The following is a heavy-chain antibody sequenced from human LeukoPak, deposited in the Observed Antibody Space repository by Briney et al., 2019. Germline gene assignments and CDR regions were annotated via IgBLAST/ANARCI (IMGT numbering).Heavy chain of an antibody. CDR3: ARHRRSWYYFDY. CDR2: IDPSDSYT. Sequence: GESLKISCKGSGYSFTSHWISWVRQMPGKGLEWMGRIDPSDSYTNYSPSFQGHVTISADKSISTAYLQWSSLKASDTAMYYCARHRRSWYYFDYWGQGTLVTVSS. J-gene: IGHJ4*02. V-gene: IGHV5-10-1*01. CDR1: GYSFTSHW. D-gene: IGHD2-15*01.